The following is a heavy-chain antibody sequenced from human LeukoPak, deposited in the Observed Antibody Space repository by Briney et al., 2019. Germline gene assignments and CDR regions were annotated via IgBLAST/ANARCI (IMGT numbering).Heavy chain of an antibody. CDR2: IHPNSGAT. CDR3: ARSNVAVRRGDNWFDP. CDR1: GYTFTAFY. V-gene: IGHV1-2*02. D-gene: IGHD6-6*01. J-gene: IGHJ5*02. Sequence: ASVKLSCKASGYTFTAFYIHWVRQAPGQGLEWMGWIHPNSGATIYAQKFQGRFIVTRDTSISTAYMELNSLTSDDTAMYYCARSNVAVRRGDNWFDPWGQGTLVTVSS.